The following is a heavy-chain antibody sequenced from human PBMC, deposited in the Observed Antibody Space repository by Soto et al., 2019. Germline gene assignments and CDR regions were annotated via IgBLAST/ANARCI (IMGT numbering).Heavy chain of an antibody. Sequence: PSETLSLTCAVYGGSFSGYYWSWIRQPPGKGLEWIGEINHSGSTNYNPSLKSRVTMSVDTSKNQFSLKLSSVTAADTAVYYCASYSSSWYDYYYYGMDVWGQGXTVTVSS. J-gene: IGHJ6*02. CDR3: ASYSSSWYDYYYYGMDV. D-gene: IGHD6-13*01. CDR1: GGSFSGYY. V-gene: IGHV4-34*01. CDR2: INHSGST.